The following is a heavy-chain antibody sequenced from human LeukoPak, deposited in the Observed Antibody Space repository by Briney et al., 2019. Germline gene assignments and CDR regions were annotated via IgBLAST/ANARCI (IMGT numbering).Heavy chain of an antibody. CDR2: ISSSSSYI. V-gene: IGHV3-21*01. J-gene: IGHJ3*02. CDR3: ARGPRSKLRYFDWGRFDAFDI. Sequence: GGSLRLSCAASGFTFSSYSMNWVCQAPGKGLEWVSSISSSSSYIYYADSVKGRFTISRDNAKNSLYLQMNSLRAEDTAVYYCARGPRSKLRYFDWGRFDAFDIWGQGTMVTVSS. D-gene: IGHD3-9*01. CDR1: GFTFSSYS.